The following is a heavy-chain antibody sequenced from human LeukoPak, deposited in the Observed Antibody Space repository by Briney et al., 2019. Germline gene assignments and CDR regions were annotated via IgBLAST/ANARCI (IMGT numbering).Heavy chain of an antibody. CDR3: ARGYYDSSDFEYFHH. CDR1: GYIFTGYY. V-gene: IGHV1-2*02. CDR2: INPNSGGT. J-gene: IGHJ1*01. Sequence: ASVKVSCKASGYIFTGYYMHWVRQAPGQGLEWMGWINPNSGGTNYAQKFQGRVTMTRDTSINTAYMELSRLTSDDTAVFYCARGYYDSSDFEYFHHWGQGTLVTVSS. D-gene: IGHD3-22*01.